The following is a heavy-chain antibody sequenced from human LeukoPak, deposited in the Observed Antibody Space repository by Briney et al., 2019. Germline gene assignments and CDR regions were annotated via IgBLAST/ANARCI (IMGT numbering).Heavy chain of an antibody. V-gene: IGHV3-7*03. J-gene: IGHJ4*02. CDR3: SGRDSSRSPRAY. Sequence: GGSLRLSCAASGLTFTDFWMNWVRLAPGRGLEWLADIKTDGSERYYVDSVRGRFATSGDNAKNEVYLEMNSVRAEDTGVYYCSGRDSSRSPRAYWGQGTLVSVSS. CDR2: IKTDGSER. D-gene: IGHD2-2*01. CDR1: GLTFTDFW.